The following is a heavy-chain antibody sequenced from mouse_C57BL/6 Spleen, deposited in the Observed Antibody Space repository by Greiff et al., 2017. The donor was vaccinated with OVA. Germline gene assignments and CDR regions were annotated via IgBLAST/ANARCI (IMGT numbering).Heavy chain of an antibody. D-gene: IGHD1-1*01. CDR1: GFNIKDYY. V-gene: IGHV14-1*01. CDR2: IDPEDGDT. J-gene: IGHJ3*01. Sequence: EVQRVESGAELVRPGASDKLSCTASGFNIKDYYMHWVKQRPEQGLEWIGRIDPEDGDTEYAPKFQGKATMTADTSSNTAYLQLSSLTSEDTAVYYCTTGYYGSEGFAYWGQGTLVTVSA. CDR3: TTGYYGSEGFAY.